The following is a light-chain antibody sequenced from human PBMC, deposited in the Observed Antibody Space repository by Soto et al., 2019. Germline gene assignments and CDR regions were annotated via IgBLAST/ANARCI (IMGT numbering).Light chain of an antibody. CDR3: HQYNNWRGA. CDR1: QSVSSN. J-gene: IGKJ1*01. CDR2: GAS. Sequence: EIVMTQSPATLSVSPGERATLSCRASQSVSSNLAWYQQKPGQAPRLLIYGASTRATGIPARFSGSGSGTEFTLTINSLQSEDFAVYYCHQYNNWRGAFGQGTKVEIK. V-gene: IGKV3-15*01.